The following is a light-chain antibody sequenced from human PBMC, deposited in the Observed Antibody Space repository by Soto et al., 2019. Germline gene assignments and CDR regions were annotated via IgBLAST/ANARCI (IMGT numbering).Light chain of an antibody. CDR3: LQYNSYSQT. CDR1: QSISSW. Sequence: DIQMTQSPSTLSASVGDRVTITCRASQSISSWLAWYQQKPGKAPKLLIYDASSLESGVPSRFSGSGCRTKFALTISSLQHDGFAASYSLQYNSYSQTVGQGTEVGIK. J-gene: IGKJ1*01. CDR2: DAS. V-gene: IGKV1-5*01.